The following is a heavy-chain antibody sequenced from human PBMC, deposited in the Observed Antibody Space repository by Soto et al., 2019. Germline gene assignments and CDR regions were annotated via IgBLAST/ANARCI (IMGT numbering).Heavy chain of an antibody. V-gene: IGHV4-39*01. D-gene: IGHD2-8*01. CDR3: VSQRTSVLTQAYFDY. CDR1: GGSVCNSNYY. CDR2: VYYRGRS. J-gene: IGHJ4*02. Sequence: PSETLSLTCTVSGGSVCNSNYYWGLMRQSPGKGLEWIGSVYYRGRSYSKSSVKSRVTISVDTSKNQFSLNLNSVTASDTAVYFCVSQRTSVLTQAYFDYWGPGALVTVSS.